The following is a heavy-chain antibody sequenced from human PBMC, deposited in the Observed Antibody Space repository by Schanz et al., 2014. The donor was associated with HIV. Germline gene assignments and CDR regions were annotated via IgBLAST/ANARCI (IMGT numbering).Heavy chain of an antibody. J-gene: IGHJ6*02. CDR1: GDTFSSFG. D-gene: IGHD1-20*01. CDR2: MIPILDAP. V-gene: IGHV1-69*01. Sequence: QVPLVQSGAELRKPGSSVKVSCKTSGDTFSSFGINWARQAPGQGLEWMGGMIPILDAPNYAQKFQGRVFITADESTSTVNMELSSLRSGDTAVYYCARYPRLIDYNTSQGMDVWGQGTTVTVSS. CDR3: ARYPRLIDYNTSQGMDV.